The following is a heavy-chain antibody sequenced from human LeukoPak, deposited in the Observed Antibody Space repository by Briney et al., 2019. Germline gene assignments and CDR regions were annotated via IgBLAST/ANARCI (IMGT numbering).Heavy chain of an antibody. D-gene: IGHD2-15*01. CDR3: ARDNPRTTGYSSGSTFDV. Sequence: PSDTLSLTCTVSGASISSSSSYWGWIRQPPGKGLEWLGNIYSRGNTYYKPSLRSRVTISIDNAKNQFSLKVRSVTAADTAVYFCARDNPRTTGYSSGSTFDVWGQGTLVTVSS. J-gene: IGHJ4*02. V-gene: IGHV4-39*07. CDR1: GASISSSSSY. CDR2: IYSRGNT.